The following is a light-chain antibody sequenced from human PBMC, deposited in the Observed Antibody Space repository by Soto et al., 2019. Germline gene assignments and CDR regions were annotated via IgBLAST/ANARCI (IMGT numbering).Light chain of an antibody. J-gene: IGKJ3*01. CDR2: AAS. CDR3: QQLNS. CDR1: QGISSY. V-gene: IGKV1-9*01. Sequence: IQLTQSPSFLSASVGDRVTITCRASQGISSYLAWYQQKPGKAPKLLIYAASTLQSGVPSRFSGSGSGTEFTLTISSLQPEDFATYYCQQLNSFGPGTKVDI.